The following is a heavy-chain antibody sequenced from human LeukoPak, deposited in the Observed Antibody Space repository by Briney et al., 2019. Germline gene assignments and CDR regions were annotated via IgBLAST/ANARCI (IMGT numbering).Heavy chain of an antibody. CDR2: IIPIFGPA. CDR1: GYTFTGYY. V-gene: IGHV1-69*06. Sequence: ASVKVSCKASGYTFTGYYMHWVRQAPGQGLEWMGGIIPIFGPAHYAQKFQGRVTITADKSTSTAYMELSSLRSEDTAVYYCARVAAIARANDAFDIWGQGTMVTVSS. J-gene: IGHJ3*02. D-gene: IGHD6-13*01. CDR3: ARVAAIARANDAFDI.